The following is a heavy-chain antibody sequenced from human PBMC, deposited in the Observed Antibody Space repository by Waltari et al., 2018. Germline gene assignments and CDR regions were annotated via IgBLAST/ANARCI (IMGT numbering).Heavy chain of an antibody. CDR1: GYSISSGYY. Sequence: QVQLQESGPGLVKPSETLSLTCAVSGYSISSGYYWGWIRQPPGKGLEWIGSIYHSGSTYYNPSLKSRVTMSVDTSKNQFSLKLSSVTAADTAVYYCARLGVTTSFDYWGQGTLVTVSS. V-gene: IGHV4-38-2*01. J-gene: IGHJ4*02. D-gene: IGHD4-17*01. CDR3: ARLGVTTSFDY. CDR2: IYHSGST.